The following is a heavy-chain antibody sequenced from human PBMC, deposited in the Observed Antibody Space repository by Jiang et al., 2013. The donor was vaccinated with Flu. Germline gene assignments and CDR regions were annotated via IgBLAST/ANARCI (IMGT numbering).Heavy chain of an antibody. Sequence: SGYSFTSYWIGWVRQMPGKGLEWMGIIYPGDSDTRYSPSFQGQVTISADKSISTAYLQWSSLKAPDTAMYYCARGSAAAGNWEAGWFDPWGQGTLVTVSS. D-gene: IGHD6-13*01. CDR1: GYSFTSYW. V-gene: IGHV5-51*01. J-gene: IGHJ5*02. CDR3: ARGSAAAGNWEAGWFDP. CDR2: IYPGDSDT.